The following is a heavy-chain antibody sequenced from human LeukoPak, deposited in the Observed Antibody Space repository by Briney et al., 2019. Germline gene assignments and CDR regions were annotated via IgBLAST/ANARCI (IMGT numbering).Heavy chain of an antibody. V-gene: IGHV3-30*02. CDR3: ANDNRDNWFDP. CDR1: GFIFNNYG. J-gene: IGHJ5*02. CDR2: IRHDESYR. D-gene: IGHD1-14*01. Sequence: PGGSLRLSCVTSGFIFNNYGMHWVRQAPGKGLEWVTFIRHDESYRFYVDSVKGRFTVSRDNSRNTLYLQMNSLRVEDTAVYYCANDNRDNWFDPWGQGTLVTVSS.